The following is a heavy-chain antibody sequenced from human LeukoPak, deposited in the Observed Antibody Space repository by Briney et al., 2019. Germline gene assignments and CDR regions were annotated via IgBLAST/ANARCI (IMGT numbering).Heavy chain of an antibody. D-gene: IGHD5-18*01. Sequence: SSETLSLTCTVSGGSISSGGYYWSWIRQHPGKGLEWIGYIYYSGSTYQNPSLKSRVTISVDTAKNQFSLKLSSVTAADTAVYYCARSGYSYGHFDYWGQGTLVTVSS. J-gene: IGHJ4*02. CDR2: IYYSGST. CDR3: ARSGYSYGHFDY. CDR1: GGSISSGGYY. V-gene: IGHV4-31*03.